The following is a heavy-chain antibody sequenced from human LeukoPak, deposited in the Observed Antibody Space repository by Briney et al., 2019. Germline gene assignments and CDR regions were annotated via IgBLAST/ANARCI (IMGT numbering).Heavy chain of an antibody. D-gene: IGHD6-19*01. J-gene: IGHJ5*02. CDR1: GGSISSYY. CDR3: ARDPAVAGNNWFDP. Sequence: PPETLSLTCTVSGGSISSYYWSWIRQPPGKGLEWIGYIYYSGSTNYNPSLKSRVTVSVDTSKNQFSLRLSSVTAADTAVYYCARDPAVAGNNWFDPWGQGTLVTVSS. V-gene: IGHV4-59*01. CDR2: IYYSGST.